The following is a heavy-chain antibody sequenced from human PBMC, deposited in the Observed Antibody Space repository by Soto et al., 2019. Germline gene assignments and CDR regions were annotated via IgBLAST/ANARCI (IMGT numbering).Heavy chain of an antibody. CDR2: ISSTSGTI. CDR1: GFVFSTYS. D-gene: IGHD6-19*01. Sequence: GSLRLSCEASGFVFSTYSMNWVRQAPGKGLEWISYISSTSGTIYYADSVKGRFTIFRDNAKNSLFLQMNGLRDDDTAVYYCANQKIRFSVAGTLYGLGVWGQGTTVTVSS. V-gene: IGHV3-48*02. J-gene: IGHJ6*02. CDR3: ANQKIRFSVAGTLYGLGV.